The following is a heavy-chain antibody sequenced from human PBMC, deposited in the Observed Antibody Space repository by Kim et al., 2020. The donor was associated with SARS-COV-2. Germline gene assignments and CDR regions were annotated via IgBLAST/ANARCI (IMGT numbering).Heavy chain of an antibody. V-gene: IGHV5-51*01. J-gene: IGHJ4*02. D-gene: IGHD6-13*01. CDR2: IYPGDSDS. CDR3: ATQGSSSWKHYFDF. Sequence: GEYLKISCRGSGYSFTSYWIGWVRQMPGKGLEWMGIIYPGDSDSRYSPSFQGQVTISADKSISTAYLQLSSLKASDTAVYYCATQGSSSWKHYFDFWGQGTLVTVSS. CDR1: GYSFTSYW.